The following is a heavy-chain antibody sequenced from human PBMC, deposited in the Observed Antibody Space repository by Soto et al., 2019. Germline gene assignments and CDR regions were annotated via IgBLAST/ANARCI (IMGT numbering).Heavy chain of an antibody. V-gene: IGHV1-69*13. J-gene: IGHJ5*02. D-gene: IGHD3-10*01. CDR1: GGNFTNYG. CDR2: IIPLFGTT. Sequence: SVKVSCKASGGNFTNYGISWVRQAPGQGLEWMGGIIPLFGTTNYAQKFRGRVTITADESTSTAYMELSSLRSEDTAVYYCARGGGTYYYGSGSRALDHWGQGTLVTVSS. CDR3: ARGGGTYYYGSGSRALDH.